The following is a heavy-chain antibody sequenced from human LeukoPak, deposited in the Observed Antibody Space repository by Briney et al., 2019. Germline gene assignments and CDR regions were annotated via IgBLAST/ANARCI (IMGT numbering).Heavy chain of an antibody. CDR2: VNIDGSST. J-gene: IGHJ4*02. Sequence: PGGSLRLSCAASGFTFSSYAMRWVGPAPGKGLEWVAGVNIDGSSTSYADSVKGRCSISRDNSKDTLDLEMNRLRAEDTAVFYSVRGFDYWGQGTLVTVFS. CDR3: VRGFDY. V-gene: IGHV3-74*01. CDR1: GFTFSSYA.